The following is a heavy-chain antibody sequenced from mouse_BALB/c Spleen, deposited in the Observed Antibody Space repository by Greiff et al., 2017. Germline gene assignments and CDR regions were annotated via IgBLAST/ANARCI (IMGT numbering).Heavy chain of an antibody. V-gene: IGHV1-37*01. CDR1: GYSFTGYF. D-gene: IGHD1-1*01. Sequence: VQLKESGPELVKPGASVKISCKASGYSFTGYFMNWVKQSHGKSLEWIGRINPYNGDTFYNQKFKGKATLTVDKSSSTAHMELLSLTSEDSAVYYCGRGYYGSSPNWYFDVWGAGTTVTVSS. J-gene: IGHJ1*01. CDR3: GRGYYGSSPNWYFDV. CDR2: INPYNGDT.